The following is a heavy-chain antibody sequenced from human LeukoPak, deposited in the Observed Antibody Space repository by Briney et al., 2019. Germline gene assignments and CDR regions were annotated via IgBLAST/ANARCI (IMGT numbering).Heavy chain of an antibody. CDR3: ARDSPGYGAYDLG. CDR1: GFTFSTYW. CDR2: IKEDGSAK. J-gene: IGHJ4*02. Sequence: GGSLRLSCAASGFTFSTYWMSWVRQAPGKGLEWVANIKEDGSAKYSVDSVKGRFTISRDNAKNTLYLQMDSLRAEDTAVYYCARDSPGYGAYDLGWGQGTLVTVSS. D-gene: IGHD5-12*01. V-gene: IGHV3-7*04.